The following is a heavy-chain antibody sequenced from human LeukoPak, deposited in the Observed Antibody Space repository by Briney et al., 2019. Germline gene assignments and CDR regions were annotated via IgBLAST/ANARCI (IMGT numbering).Heavy chain of an antibody. D-gene: IGHD6-6*01. CDR1: GGSFSGYY. J-gene: IGHJ5*02. V-gene: IGHV4-34*01. CDR2: INHSGST. Sequence: SETLSLTCAVYGGSFSGYYWSWIRQPPGKGLEWIGEINHSGSTNYNPSLKSRVTISVDTSKNQFSLKLSSVTAADTAVYYCARGQYSSSSGLNWFDPWGQGTLVTVSS. CDR3: ARGQYSSSSGLNWFDP.